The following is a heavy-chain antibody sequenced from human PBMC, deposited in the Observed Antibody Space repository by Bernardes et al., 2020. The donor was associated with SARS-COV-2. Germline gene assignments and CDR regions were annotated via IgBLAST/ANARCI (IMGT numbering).Heavy chain of an antibody. Sequence: GGSLRLSCGASAFTFSDFSMNWVRQAPGKGLEWVSYISNNSRTKYYADSVKGRFTISRDNAKNLLFLQMNSLKASDTAIYYCARRRFGDFGVDVWGQGTTVTVSS. J-gene: IGHJ6*02. CDR1: AFTFSDFS. CDR3: ARRRFGDFGVDV. V-gene: IGHV3-48*01. CDR2: ISNNSRTK. D-gene: IGHD3-10*01.